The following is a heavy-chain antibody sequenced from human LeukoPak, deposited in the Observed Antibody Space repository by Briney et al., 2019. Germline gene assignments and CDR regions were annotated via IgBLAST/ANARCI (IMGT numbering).Heavy chain of an antibody. V-gene: IGHV1-8*01. J-gene: IGHJ3*02. CDR3: ARYTQHYGFDI. Sequence: ASVKVSCKVSGYTSTSPDINWVRQATGRGLEWLGWMNPRDNTGYAQKFQGRVTLTRDKSINTAYMELSSLRSEDTAVYYCARYTQHYGFDIWGQGTMVTVSA. CDR1: GYTSTSPD. CDR2: MNPRDNT. D-gene: IGHD3-3*02.